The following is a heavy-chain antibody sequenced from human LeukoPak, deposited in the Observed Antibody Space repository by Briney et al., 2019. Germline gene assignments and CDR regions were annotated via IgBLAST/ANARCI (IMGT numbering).Heavy chain of an antibody. J-gene: IGHJ4*02. CDR3: ATEANSGSIHRFDC. D-gene: IGHD3-10*01. Sequence: SETLSLTCTVSGGSISRSFYHWGWIRQPPGKGLEWIGSIYYSGNTYYNPSLKSRVTISVDTSKNQFSLRLTSVTAADPAVYYCATEANSGSIHRFDCWGQGTLITVSS. CDR2: IYYSGNT. CDR1: GGSISRSFYH. V-gene: IGHV4-39*01.